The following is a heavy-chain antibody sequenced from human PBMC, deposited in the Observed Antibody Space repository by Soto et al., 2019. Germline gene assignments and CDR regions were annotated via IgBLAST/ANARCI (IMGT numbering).Heavy chain of an antibody. CDR2: IYYSGST. V-gene: IGHV4-59*01. Sequence: SETLSLTCTVSGGSISSYYWSWIRQPPGKGLEWIGYIYYSGSTNYNPSLKSRVTISVDTSKNQFSLKLSSVTAADTAVYYCARDKAVRGGMDVWGKGTTVTVSS. J-gene: IGHJ6*03. CDR3: ARDKAVRGGMDV. D-gene: IGHD3-10*01. CDR1: GGSISSYY.